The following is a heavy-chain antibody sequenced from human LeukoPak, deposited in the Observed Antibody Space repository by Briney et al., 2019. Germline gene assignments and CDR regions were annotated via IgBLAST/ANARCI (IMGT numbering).Heavy chain of an antibody. V-gene: IGHV1-18*01. D-gene: IGHD2-2*01. CDR1: GYTFTSYG. CDR3: ARVAEGIVVVPAASPGEDYYYYMDV. Sequence: ASVKVSCKASGYTFTSYGISWLRQAPGQGLEWMGWICAYNGNTNYAQKLQGRVTMTTDTSTSTAYMELRSLRSDDTAVSYCARVAEGIVVVPAASPGEDYYYYMDVWGKATTVTISS. J-gene: IGHJ6*03. CDR2: ICAYNGNT.